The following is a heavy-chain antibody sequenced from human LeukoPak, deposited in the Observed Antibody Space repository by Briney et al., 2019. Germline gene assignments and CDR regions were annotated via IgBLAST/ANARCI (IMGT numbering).Heavy chain of an antibody. CDR3: ARRAYSYGSFDF. CDR1: GYSFSSYW. D-gene: IGHD5-18*01. J-gene: IGHJ4*02. V-gene: IGHV5-10-1*01. Sequence: GESLTISCKVSGYSFSSYWITWVRQMPGKGLEWMGSIDPSDSYINNSPSFQGHVTISADKSISTAYPQWSSLKASDTAIYYCARRAYSYGSFDFWGQGTLVTVSS. CDR2: IDPSDSYI.